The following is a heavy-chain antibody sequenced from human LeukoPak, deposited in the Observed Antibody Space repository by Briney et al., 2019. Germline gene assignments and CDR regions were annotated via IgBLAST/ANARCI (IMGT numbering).Heavy chain of an antibody. CDR3: AKALATRHMDV. CDR2: ISSSGTTI. Sequence: GGSLRLSCAASGFTFRSYDMNWVRQAPGKGLEWVSYISSSGTTIYYADSVKGRFTISRDNAKNPLYLQMSSLRAEDTAVYYCAKALATRHMDVWGQGTTVTVSS. CDR1: GFTFRSYD. J-gene: IGHJ6*02. V-gene: IGHV3-48*03.